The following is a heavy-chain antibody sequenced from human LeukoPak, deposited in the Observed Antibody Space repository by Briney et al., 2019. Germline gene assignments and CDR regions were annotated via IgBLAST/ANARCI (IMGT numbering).Heavy chain of an antibody. V-gene: IGHV1-69*04. J-gene: IGHJ5*02. Sequence: SVTVSCKASGGTFSSYAISWVRQAPGQGLEWMGRIIPILGIANYAQKFQGRVTITADKSTSTAYMELSSLRSEDTAVYYCARERGYCSSTSCYTLNWFDPWGQGTLVTVSS. CDR2: IIPILGIA. CDR3: ARERGYCSSTSCYTLNWFDP. D-gene: IGHD2-2*02. CDR1: GGTFSSYA.